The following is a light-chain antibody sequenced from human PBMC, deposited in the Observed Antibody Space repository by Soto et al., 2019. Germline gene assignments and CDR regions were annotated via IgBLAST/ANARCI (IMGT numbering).Light chain of an antibody. CDR2: DVS. J-gene: IGLJ1*01. CDR3: SSYTSSSTSLSV. CDR1: SSDVGGYNY. V-gene: IGLV2-14*01. Sequence: QSVLTQPASVSGSPGQSITISCTGTSSDVGGYNYVSWYQQHPGKAPKLMIYDVSNRPSGVSNRFSGSKSGNTASLTISGLQAEDEADYYCSSYTSSSTSLSVFGTGTKVTVL.